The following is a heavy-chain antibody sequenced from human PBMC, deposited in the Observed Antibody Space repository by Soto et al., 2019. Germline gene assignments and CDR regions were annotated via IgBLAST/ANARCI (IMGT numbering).Heavy chain of an antibody. CDR2: ISAYNDNT. J-gene: IGHJ4*02. V-gene: IGHV1-18*01. CDR1: GYTFTTYG. D-gene: IGHD2-15*01. Sequence: QVQLVQSGAEVKKPGASVKVSCKASGYTFTTYGISWVRQAPGQGLEWMGWISAYNDNTNYAQNLQGRVTMTTDTSTSTAYMELRSLRSDDTAVYYCAREYCSGGSCYGPDYWGQGTLVTVSP. CDR3: AREYCSGGSCYGPDY.